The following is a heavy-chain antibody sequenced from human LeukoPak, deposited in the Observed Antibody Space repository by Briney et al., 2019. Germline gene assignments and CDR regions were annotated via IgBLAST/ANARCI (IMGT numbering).Heavy chain of an antibody. CDR2: ISGVGDST. V-gene: IGHV3-23*01. CDR3: AKDRRIDY. CDR1: GFTFSNYA. Sequence: GGSLTLSCAASGFTFSNYAMNWLRQAPGKGLEWVSTISGVGDSTYYADSVKGRLTVSRDNSKNTLYLEMNGVRAEDTAVYYCAKDRRIDYWGQGTLVTVSS. J-gene: IGHJ4*02.